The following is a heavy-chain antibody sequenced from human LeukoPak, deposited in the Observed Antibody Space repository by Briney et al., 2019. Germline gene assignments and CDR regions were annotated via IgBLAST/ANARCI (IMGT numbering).Heavy chain of an antibody. CDR2: ISGSGGST. CDR1: GFTFSSYA. Sequence: PGGSLRLSCAASGFTFSSYAMSWVRQAPGKGLEWVSAISGSGGSTYYADSVKGRFTISRDNSKNTLYLQMNSLRAEDTAVYYCAKIPGGYSSGWFPGTLNWFDPWGQGTLVTVSS. V-gene: IGHV3-23*01. J-gene: IGHJ5*02. CDR3: AKIPGGYSSGWFPGTLNWFDP. D-gene: IGHD6-19*01.